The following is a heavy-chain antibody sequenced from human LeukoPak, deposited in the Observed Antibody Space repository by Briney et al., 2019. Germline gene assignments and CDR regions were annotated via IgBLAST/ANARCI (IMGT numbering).Heavy chain of an antibody. CDR3: AREKTAYYYDSGTYSEGAFDI. J-gene: IGHJ3*02. CDR2: VYYSGST. CDR1: GGSISSGGYY. D-gene: IGHD3-22*01. Sequence: SETLSLTCTVSGGSISSGGYYWSWIRQHPGKGLEWIGYVYYSGSTYYNPSLKSRVTISVDTSKNQFSLKLSSVTAADTAVYYCAREKTAYYYDSGTYSEGAFDIWGQGTMVTASS. V-gene: IGHV4-31*03.